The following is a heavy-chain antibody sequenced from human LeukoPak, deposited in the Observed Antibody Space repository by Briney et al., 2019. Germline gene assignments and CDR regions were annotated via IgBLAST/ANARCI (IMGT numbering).Heavy chain of an antibody. CDR1: GFTFSNYG. J-gene: IGHJ4*02. V-gene: IGHV3-30*18. Sequence: PGGSLRLSCAASGFTFSNYGIHWVRQAPGEGLEWVGVISYDGSNKYYAESAKGRFTISRDNSKNTLYLQMNSLRAEDTAVYYCAKGYGFDSSGSEHYFENWGQGILVTVSS. D-gene: IGHD3-22*01. CDR3: AKGYGFDSSGSEHYFEN. CDR2: ISYDGSNK.